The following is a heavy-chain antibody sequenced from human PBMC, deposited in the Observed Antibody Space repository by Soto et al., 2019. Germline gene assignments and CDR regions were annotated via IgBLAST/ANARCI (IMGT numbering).Heavy chain of an antibody. Sequence: GGSLRLSCVASGFTFSSYAMSWVRQAPGMGLEWASCISGSGDDPYYADSVKCRFTFSRDHSRNTLFLQMNSLRAEDTAFYYCTQGPGQQHLPRPLPDFWGQGILVTVSS. CDR1: GFTFSSYA. J-gene: IGHJ4*02. V-gene: IGHV3-23*01. D-gene: IGHD6-13*01. CDR2: ISGSGDDP. CDR3: TQGPGQQHLPRPLPDF.